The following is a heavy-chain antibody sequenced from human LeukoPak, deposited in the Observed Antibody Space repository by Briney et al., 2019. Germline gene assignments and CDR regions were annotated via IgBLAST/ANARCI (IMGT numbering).Heavy chain of an antibody. CDR3: AKPRYFDWLLAY. CDR1: GFTFSSYG. V-gene: IGHV3-23*01. J-gene: IGHJ4*02. Sequence: GGSLRLSCAASGFTFSSYGMSWVRQAPGKGPEWVSAISGSGGSTYYADSVKGRFTISRDNSKNTLYLQMNSLRAEDTAVYYCAKPRYFDWLLAYWGQGTLVTVSS. D-gene: IGHD3-9*01. CDR2: ISGSGGST.